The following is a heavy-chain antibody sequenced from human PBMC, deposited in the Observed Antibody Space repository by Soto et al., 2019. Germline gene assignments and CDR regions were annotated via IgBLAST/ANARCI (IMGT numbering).Heavy chain of an antibody. V-gene: IGHV4-39*01. CDR1: GGSISSSSYF. CDR3: AKGRYLYDSSGYYPEFDS. D-gene: IGHD3-22*01. CDR2: IYYSGGT. J-gene: IGHJ4*02. Sequence: SETLSLTCTVSGGSISSSSYFWGWIRQPPGKGLEWIGSIYYSGGTYYNPSLKSRVTISVDTSKNQFSLKLSSVTAADTAIYYCAKGRYLYDSSGYYPEFDSWGQGTLVTVSS.